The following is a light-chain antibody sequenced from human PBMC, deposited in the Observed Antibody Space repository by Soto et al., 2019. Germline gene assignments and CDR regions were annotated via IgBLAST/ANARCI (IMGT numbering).Light chain of an antibody. J-gene: IGLJ2*01. V-gene: IGLV2-23*01. CDR1: SSDVGSYNL. CDR2: EGS. CDR3: CSYAGVV. Sequence: QSALTQPASVSGSPGQSITISCTGTSSDVGSYNLVSWYQQHPGKAPKLMIYEGSKRPSVVSNRFSGSKSGNTASLTISGLQAEDEADYYCCSYAGVVFGGGTKLTVL.